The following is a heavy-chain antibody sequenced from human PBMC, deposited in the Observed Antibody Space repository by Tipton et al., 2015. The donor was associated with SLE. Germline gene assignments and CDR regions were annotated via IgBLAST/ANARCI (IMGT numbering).Heavy chain of an antibody. CDR2: IHHSGST. CDR3: VRLSSSGWRPYNWFDP. Sequence: TLSLTCAVSGGSIRSSNWWSWVRQPPGKGLEWIGEIHHSGSTNSNPSPKSRVTISVDKSKNQFSLKLNSVTAADTAVYYCVRLSSSGWRPYNWFDPWGQGTLVTVSS. V-gene: IGHV4-4*02. J-gene: IGHJ5*02. CDR1: GGSIRSSNW. D-gene: IGHD6-19*01.